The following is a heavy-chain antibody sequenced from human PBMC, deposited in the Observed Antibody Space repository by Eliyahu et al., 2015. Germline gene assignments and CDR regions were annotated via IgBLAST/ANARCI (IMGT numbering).Heavy chain of an antibody. CDR1: GGSFTDYY. CDR3: ARERLRGVATGP. D-gene: IGHD3-10*01. CDR2: ISHSGTT. V-gene: IGHV4-34*02. Sequence: QVQLQQWGAGLLKPSETLSLTCAVYGGSFTDYYWIWIRQPPGKGLQWIGEISHSGTTNYNPSLKSRVTISVDTSKSQFSLKVTSVTAADTAVYYCARERLRGVATGPWGQGTLVTVSS. J-gene: IGHJ5*02.